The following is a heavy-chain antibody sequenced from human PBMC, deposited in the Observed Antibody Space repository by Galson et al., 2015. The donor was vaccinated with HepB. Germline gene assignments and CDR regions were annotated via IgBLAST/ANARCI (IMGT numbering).Heavy chain of an antibody. CDR2: ISSSSSYI. V-gene: IGHV3-21*01. Sequence: SLRLSCAASGLTFSSYSMNWVRQAPGKGLEWVSSISSSSSYIYYADSVKGRFTISRDNAKNSLYLQMNSLRAEDTAVYYCARDLSHYYDSSGYYYGAFDYWGQGTLVTVSS. CDR1: GLTFSSYS. J-gene: IGHJ4*02. D-gene: IGHD3-22*01. CDR3: ARDLSHYYDSSGYYYGAFDY.